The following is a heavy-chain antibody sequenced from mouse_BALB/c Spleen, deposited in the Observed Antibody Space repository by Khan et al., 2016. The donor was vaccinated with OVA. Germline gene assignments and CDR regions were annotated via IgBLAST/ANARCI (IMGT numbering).Heavy chain of an antibody. Sequence: VQLQQPGAELVRSGASVKLSCTASGFNIKDYYINWVRQRPEQGLEWIGWIDPESGDTEYAPKIKGKATMTADTSSNTAYLQLRSLTSEDSAVXYCSSDYYGSFDYWGQGTTLTVSS. CDR1: GFNIKDYY. D-gene: IGHD1-2*01. V-gene: IGHV14-4*02. CDR3: SSDYYGSFDY. J-gene: IGHJ2*01. CDR2: IDPESGDT.